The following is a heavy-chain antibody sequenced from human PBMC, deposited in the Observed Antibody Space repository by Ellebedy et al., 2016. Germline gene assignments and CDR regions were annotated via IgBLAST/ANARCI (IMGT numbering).Heavy chain of an antibody. CDR1: GGSFSGYY. CDR3: ARRLNYYGMDV. Sequence: SETLSLTXAVYGGSFSGYYWSWIRQPPGKGLEWIGEINHSGSTNYNPSLKSRVTISVDTSKNQFSLKLSSVTAADTAVYYCARRLNYYGMDVWGQGTTVTVSS. V-gene: IGHV4-34*01. CDR2: INHSGST. J-gene: IGHJ6*02. D-gene: IGHD3-22*01.